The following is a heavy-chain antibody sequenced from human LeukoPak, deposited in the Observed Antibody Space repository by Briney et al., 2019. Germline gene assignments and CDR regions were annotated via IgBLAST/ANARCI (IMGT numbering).Heavy chain of an antibody. CDR1: GGSFSGYY. Sequence: ETLSLTCAVYGGSFSGYYWSWIRQPPGKGLVWVSRINSDGSSTSYADSVKGRFTISRDSAKNTLYLQMNSLRVEDTAVYYCARDGYSSSWYYFDYWGQGTLVTVSS. CDR3: ARDGYSSSWYYFDY. J-gene: IGHJ4*02. D-gene: IGHD6-13*01. V-gene: IGHV3-74*01. CDR2: INSDGSST.